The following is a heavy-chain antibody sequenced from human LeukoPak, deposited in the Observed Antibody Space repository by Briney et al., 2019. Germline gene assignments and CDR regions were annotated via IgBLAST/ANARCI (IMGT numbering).Heavy chain of an antibody. Sequence: GGSLRLSCAASGFTFSSYSMNWVRQAPGKGLEWVSSITSGSSYIFYADSVKGRFTISRDNAKNSLYLQMNSLRAEDTAVYYCAKGRFADGYNLWGQGTLVTVSS. CDR1: GFTFSSYS. CDR3: AKGRFADGYNL. D-gene: IGHD5-24*01. V-gene: IGHV3-21*01. J-gene: IGHJ4*02. CDR2: ITSGSSYI.